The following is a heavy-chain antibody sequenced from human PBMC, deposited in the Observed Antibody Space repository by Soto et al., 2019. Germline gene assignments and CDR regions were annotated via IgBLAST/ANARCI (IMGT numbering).Heavy chain of an antibody. CDR3: ASVGSDYDNSGYYLP. D-gene: IGHD3-22*01. CDR2: IYHSVST. J-gene: IGHJ5*02. CDR1: GGSVSSSNW. V-gene: IGHV4-4*02. Sequence: SETLSLTCIVSGGSVSSSNWWSCVRQPPGKGLEWIGEIYHSVSTTYNPSLKSRATISVDKSENQFSLRLKSVTAADTAVYYCASVGSDYDNSGYYLPWGPGTLVTVSS.